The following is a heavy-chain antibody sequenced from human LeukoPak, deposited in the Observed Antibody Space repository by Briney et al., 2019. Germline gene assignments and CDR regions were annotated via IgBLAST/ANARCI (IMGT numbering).Heavy chain of an antibody. CDR1: GDSVSNNRAA. D-gene: IGHD3-22*01. CDR3: AIAADSRGSGMGV. V-gene: IGHV6-1*01. J-gene: IGHJ6*02. Sequence: SQTLSLTCAISGDSVSNNRAAWNWIRQSPSRGLEWLGRTYYMARRYNDYVESVKSRITINPDTSKNQFSLQPKYLTPKDAAVYYCAIAADSRGSGMGVWGQGTTVTVSS. CDR2: TYYMARRYN.